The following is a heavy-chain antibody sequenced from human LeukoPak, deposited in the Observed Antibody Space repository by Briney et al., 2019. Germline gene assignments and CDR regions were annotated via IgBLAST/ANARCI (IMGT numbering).Heavy chain of an antibody. CDR2: LSGRGGST. CDR3: AKDYYGSGSYYGFVGY. CDR1: GFTFSSYA. Sequence: GESLRLSCAASGFTFSSYAMSWVRQAPGKGLEWVSALSGRGGSTFYADSAKGRFTISRDNSKNTLYLQMDSLRAEDTAEYYCAKDYYGSGSYYGFVGYWGQGTLVTVSS. V-gene: IGHV3-23*01. D-gene: IGHD3-10*01. J-gene: IGHJ4*02.